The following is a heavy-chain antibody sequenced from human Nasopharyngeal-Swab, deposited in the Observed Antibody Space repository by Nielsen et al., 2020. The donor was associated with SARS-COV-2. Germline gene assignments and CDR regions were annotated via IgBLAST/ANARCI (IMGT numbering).Heavy chain of an antibody. Sequence: GGSLRLSCAASGFTFSSYGMHWVRQAPGKGLGWVAVISYEGSKKKYAESVEGRFTISRDFSKNTLYLQMNSLRPEDTAMYYCAKANVIFWFGQFKNDGFDIWGQGTMVVVSS. D-gene: IGHD3-10*01. CDR3: AKANVIFWFGQFKNDGFDI. CDR2: ISYEGSKK. V-gene: IGHV3-30*18. CDR1: GFTFSSYG. J-gene: IGHJ3*02.